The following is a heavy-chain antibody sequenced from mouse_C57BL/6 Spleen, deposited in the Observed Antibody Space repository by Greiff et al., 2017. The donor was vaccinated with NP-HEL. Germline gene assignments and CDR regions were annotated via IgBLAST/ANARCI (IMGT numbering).Heavy chain of an antibody. CDR3: ARGNAGTSAWFAY. V-gene: IGHV1-39*01. D-gene: IGHD4-1*01. CDR2: INPNYGTT. Sequence: EVQLQESGPELVKPGASVKISCKASGYSFTDYNMNWVKQSNGKSLEWIGVINPNYGTTSYNQKLKGKATLTVDQSSSTAYMQLNSLTSEDSAVYYWARGNAGTSAWFAYWGQGTLVTVSA. CDR1: GYSFTDYN. J-gene: IGHJ3*01.